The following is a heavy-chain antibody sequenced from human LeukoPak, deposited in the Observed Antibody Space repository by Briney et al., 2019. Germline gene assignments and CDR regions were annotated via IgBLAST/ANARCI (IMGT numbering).Heavy chain of an antibody. CDR1: GGSISSYY. CDR3: ARDGYGLLAFDI. J-gene: IGHJ3*02. CDR2: IYYSGST. Sequence: SETLSLTCTVSGGSISSYYWSWIRQPPGKGLEWIGYIYYSGSTNYNPSLKSRVTISVDTSKNQFSLKLGSVTAADTAVYYCARDGYGLLAFDIWGQGTMVTVSS. V-gene: IGHV4-59*01. D-gene: IGHD2-2*03.